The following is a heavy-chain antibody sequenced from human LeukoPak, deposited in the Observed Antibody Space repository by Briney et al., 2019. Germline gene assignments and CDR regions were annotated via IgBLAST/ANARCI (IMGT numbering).Heavy chain of an antibody. CDR3: ARVEVGYCSSTSCYAPAYYYYYGMDV. Sequence: GASVKVSCKSSGYTFTSSGISWVRQAPGQGLEWMGWISASNGNTNYVQKLQGRVTMTTDTTTSTAYMELRSLRSDDTAVYYCARVEVGYCSSTSCYAPAYYYYYGMDVWGQGTTVTVSS. V-gene: IGHV1-18*01. D-gene: IGHD2-2*01. CDR1: GYTFTSSG. CDR2: ISASNGNT. J-gene: IGHJ6*02.